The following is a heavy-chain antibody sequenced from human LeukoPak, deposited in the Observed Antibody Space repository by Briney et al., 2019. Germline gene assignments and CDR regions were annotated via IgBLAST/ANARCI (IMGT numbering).Heavy chain of an antibody. V-gene: IGHV3-33*01. D-gene: IGHD3-10*01. Sequence: GGSLRLSCAASGSTFSSYGMHWVRQAPGKGLEWVAVIWYDGSNKYYADSVKGRFTISRDNSENTLYLQMNSLRAEDTAVYYCARSIHYYGSGSYYNLDYYGMDVWGQGTTVTVSS. CDR2: IWYDGSNK. CDR3: ARSIHYYGSGSYYNLDYYGMDV. J-gene: IGHJ6*02. CDR1: GSTFSSYG.